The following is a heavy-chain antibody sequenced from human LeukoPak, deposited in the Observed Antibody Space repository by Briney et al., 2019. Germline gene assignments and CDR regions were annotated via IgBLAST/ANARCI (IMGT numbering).Heavy chain of an antibody. V-gene: IGHV3-30-3*01. J-gene: IGHJ4*02. CDR1: GFTFSSYA. CDR2: ISYDGSNK. D-gene: IGHD5-12*01. CDR3: ARDPSRVATIYLALSPTFDY. Sequence: GGSLRLSCAASGFTFSSYAMHWVRQAPGKGLEWVAVISYDGSNKYYADSVKGRFTISRDNSKNTLYLQMNSLRAEDTAVYYCARDPSRVATIYLALSPTFDYWGQGTLVTVSS.